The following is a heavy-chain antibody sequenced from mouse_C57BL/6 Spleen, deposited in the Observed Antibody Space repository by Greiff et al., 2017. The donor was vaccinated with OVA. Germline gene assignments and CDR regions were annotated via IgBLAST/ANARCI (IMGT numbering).Heavy chain of an antibody. V-gene: IGHV1-42*01. CDR1: GYSFPGYY. Sequence: EVQLQQSGPELVKPGASVKISCKASGYSFPGYYMNWVKQSPEKSLEWIGEINPSTGGTTYNQKFKAKATLTVDKSSSTAYMQLKSLTSEDSAVYYCARDYYDYPYLDYWGQGTSLTVSS. CDR2: INPSTGGT. CDR3: ARDYYDYPYLDY. D-gene: IGHD2-4*01. J-gene: IGHJ2*02.